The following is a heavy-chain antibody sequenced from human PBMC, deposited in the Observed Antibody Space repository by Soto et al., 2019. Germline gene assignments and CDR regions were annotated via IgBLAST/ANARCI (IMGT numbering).Heavy chain of an antibody. CDR3: ARVGGFAGLDY. CDR2: VYRTGST. D-gene: IGHD5-12*01. CDR1: GGSISTNNW. V-gene: IGHV4-4*02. J-gene: IGHJ4*02. Sequence: SETLSLTCALSGGSISTNNWWTWVRQAPGEGLEWIGEVYRTGSTNYNRSLKSRIAISIGKSKNQYSLSLTSVTAADTAVYYCARVGGFAGLDYWGQGTLVTVPQ.